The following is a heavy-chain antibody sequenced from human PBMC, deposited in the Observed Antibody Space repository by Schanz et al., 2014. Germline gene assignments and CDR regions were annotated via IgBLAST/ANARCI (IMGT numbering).Heavy chain of an antibody. V-gene: IGHV1-8*02. CDR2: MNPNSGNP. Sequence: QVQLVQSEAEVKKPGSSVKVSCKASRSTFSSYTISWVRQAPGQGLEWLGWMNPNSGNPGFAQKFRGRVTMTRNTSMSTAYMELRSLRSDDTALYYCTRGGYSYALSAFDIWGQGTMVTVSS. CDR3: TRGGYSYALSAFDI. CDR1: RSTFSSYT. J-gene: IGHJ3*02. D-gene: IGHD5-18*01.